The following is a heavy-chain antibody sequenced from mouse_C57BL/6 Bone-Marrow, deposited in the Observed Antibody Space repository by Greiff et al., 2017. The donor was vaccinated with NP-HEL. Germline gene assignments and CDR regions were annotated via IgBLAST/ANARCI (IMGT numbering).Heavy chain of an antibody. CDR2: ISSGGDYI. CDR3: TRGAITTVVATGAMDY. Sequence: EVQVVESGEGLVKPGGSLKLSCAASGFTFSSYAMSWVRQTPEKRLEWVAYISSGGDYIYYADTVKGRFTISRDNARNTLYLQMSSLKSEDTAMYYCTRGAITTVVATGAMDYWGQGTSVTVSS. J-gene: IGHJ4*01. V-gene: IGHV5-9-1*02. CDR1: GFTFSSYA. D-gene: IGHD1-1*01.